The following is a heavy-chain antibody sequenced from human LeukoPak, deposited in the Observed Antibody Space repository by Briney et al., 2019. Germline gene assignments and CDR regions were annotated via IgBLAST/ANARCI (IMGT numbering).Heavy chain of an antibody. CDR3: AVSGYQIPSKHNY. CDR2: IIPIFGTA. J-gene: IGHJ4*02. D-gene: IGHD3-3*01. V-gene: IGHV1-69*13. Sequence: SVKVSCKASGGTFSSYAISWVRQAPGQGLEWMGGIIPIFGTANYAQKFQGRVTITADESTSTAYMELSSLRSEDTAVYYCAVSGYQIPSKHNYWGQGTLVTVSS. CDR1: GGTFSSYA.